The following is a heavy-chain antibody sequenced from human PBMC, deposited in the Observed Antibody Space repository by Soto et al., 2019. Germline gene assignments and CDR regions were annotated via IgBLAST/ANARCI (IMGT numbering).Heavy chain of an antibody. V-gene: IGHV3-74*01. Sequence: VQLVESGGGLVQPGGSLRLSCAASGFTFSSYWMHWVRQAPGKGLVWVSRINPDGSSTSYADSVKGRFTISRDNAKNTLYLQMNSLRAEDTAVYYCARVSVSSYHFDYWGQGTLVTVSS. J-gene: IGHJ4*02. CDR2: INPDGSST. CDR3: ARVSVSSYHFDY. CDR1: GFTFSSYW. D-gene: IGHD6-6*01.